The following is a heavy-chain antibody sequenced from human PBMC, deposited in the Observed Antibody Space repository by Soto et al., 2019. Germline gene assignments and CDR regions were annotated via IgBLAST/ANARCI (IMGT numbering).Heavy chain of an antibody. D-gene: IGHD6-19*01. Sequence: QVQLQQWGAGLLKPSETLSLTCAVYGGSFSGYYWSWIRQPPGKGLEWIGEINHSGSTNYNPSLMSRVTISVDTSKNQFSLKLSSVTAADTAVYYCARRLRFPAVAPSNYFDYWGQGTLVTVSS. J-gene: IGHJ4*02. CDR3: ARRLRFPAVAPSNYFDY. CDR1: GGSFSGYY. V-gene: IGHV4-34*01. CDR2: INHSGST.